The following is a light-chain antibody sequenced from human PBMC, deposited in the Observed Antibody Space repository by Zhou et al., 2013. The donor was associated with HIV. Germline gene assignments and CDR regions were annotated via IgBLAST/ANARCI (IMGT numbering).Light chain of an antibody. CDR2: KAS. CDR1: QTISSY. Sequence: DIQMTQSPSSLSASVGDRVTITCRASQTISSYLNWYQQKPGKAPNLLIYKASTLEGGVPSRFSGSGSGTEFTLTISSLQPDDFATYYCQQYNSYSLTFGQGTKVEIK. V-gene: IGKV1-5*03. CDR3: QQYNSYSLT. J-gene: IGKJ1*01.